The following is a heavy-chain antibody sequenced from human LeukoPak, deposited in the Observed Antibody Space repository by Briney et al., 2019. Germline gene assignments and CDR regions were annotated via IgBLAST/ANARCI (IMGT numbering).Heavy chain of an antibody. V-gene: IGHV4-59*01. CDR3: ARFAYCGGHCWYYFDY. CDR1: GGSISSYY. J-gene: IGHJ4*02. Sequence: PSETLSLACTVSGGSISSYYWSWIRQPPGKGLEWIGYIYSSGSTNYNPSLKSRITISVDTSKNQFSLKLSSVTAADTAVYYCARFAYCGGHCWYYFDYWGQGSLVTVSS. D-gene: IGHD2-21*02. CDR2: IYSSGST.